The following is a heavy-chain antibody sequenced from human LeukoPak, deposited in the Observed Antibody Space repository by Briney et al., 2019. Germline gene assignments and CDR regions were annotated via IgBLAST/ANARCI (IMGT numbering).Heavy chain of an antibody. CDR1: GFTFRSYW. Sequence: GGSLRLSCAASGFTFRSYWMYWVRRAPGKGLVWVSRINSDGSSTSYADSVKGRFTISRDNAKNTLYLQMNSLRAEDTAVYYCARDREAYYYYYMDVWGKGTTVTISS. CDR2: INSDGSST. CDR3: ARDREAYYYYYMDV. D-gene: IGHD3-10*01. J-gene: IGHJ6*03. V-gene: IGHV3-74*01.